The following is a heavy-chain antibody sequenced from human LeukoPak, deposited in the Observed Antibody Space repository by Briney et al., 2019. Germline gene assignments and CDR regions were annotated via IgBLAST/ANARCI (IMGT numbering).Heavy chain of an antibody. J-gene: IGHJ4*02. D-gene: IGHD1-7*01. CDR1: GGSISSYY. V-gene: IGHV4-59*08. CDR2: IYYSGST. CDR3: ARSQTTHFHS. Sequence: SETLSLTCTVSGGSISSYYWSWIRQPPGKGLEWIGYIYYSGSTNYNPSLKSRVTISVDTSKNQFSLKLSSVTAADTAVYYCARSQTTHFHSWGQGTLVTVSS.